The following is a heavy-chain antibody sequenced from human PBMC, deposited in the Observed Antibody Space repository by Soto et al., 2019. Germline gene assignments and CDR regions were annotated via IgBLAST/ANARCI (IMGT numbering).Heavy chain of an antibody. D-gene: IGHD1-1*01. Sequence: EVQLLESGGGLVQTGGSLRLSCTASGFTFSSYAMGWVRQAPGKGLEWVSTVSGSGGSTYSADSVKGRFTISRDSSKSTLYLEMNSLGAEDTAIYYCARLWGSVWSERAHFDYWGQGPLVTVSS. V-gene: IGHV3-23*01. CDR3: ARLWGSVWSERAHFDY. CDR2: VSGSGGST. J-gene: IGHJ4*02. CDR1: GFTFSSYA.